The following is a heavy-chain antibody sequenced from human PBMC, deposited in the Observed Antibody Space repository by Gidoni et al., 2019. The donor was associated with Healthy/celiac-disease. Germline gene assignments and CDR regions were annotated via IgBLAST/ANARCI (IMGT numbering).Heavy chain of an antibody. CDR2: T. Sequence: TYYNPSLKSRVTISVDTSKNQFSLKLSSVTAADTAVYYCATLWTLITTDWYFDLWGRGTLVTVSS. D-gene: IGHD3-22*01. J-gene: IGHJ2*01. V-gene: IGHV4-39*07. CDR3: ATLWTLITTDWYFDL.